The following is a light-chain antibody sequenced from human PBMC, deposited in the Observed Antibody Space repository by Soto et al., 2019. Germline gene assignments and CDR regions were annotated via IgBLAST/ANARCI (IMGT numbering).Light chain of an antibody. CDR2: DTT. CDR1: TGAVTSGHY. Sequence: QAVVTQESSLTVSPGGTVTLTCGSSTGAVTSGHYPYWFQQKPGQAPRTLIYDTTNKHTWTPARFSGSLLGGKAALTLSGAQHEDEADYYCLLSYSGDRRVFGGGTKLTVL. V-gene: IGLV7-46*01. CDR3: LLSYSGDRRV. J-gene: IGLJ2*01.